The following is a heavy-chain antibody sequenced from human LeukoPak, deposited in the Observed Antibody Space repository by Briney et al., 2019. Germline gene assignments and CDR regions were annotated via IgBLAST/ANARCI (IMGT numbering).Heavy chain of an antibody. D-gene: IGHD4-17*01. CDR2: INPSGGST. CDR3: ARGRLSTVTTPFDY. CDR1: GHTFSDYY. Sequence: ASVKVSCKTSGHTFSDYYLHWVRQAPGQGLEWMGIINPSGGSTSYAQKFQGRVTMTRDTSTSTVYMELSSLRSEDTAVYYCARGRLSTVTTPFDYWGQGTLVTVSS. V-gene: IGHV1-46*01. J-gene: IGHJ4*02.